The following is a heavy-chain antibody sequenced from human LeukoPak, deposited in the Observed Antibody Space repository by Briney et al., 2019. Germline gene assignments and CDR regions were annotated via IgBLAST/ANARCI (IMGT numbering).Heavy chain of an antibody. J-gene: IGHJ4*02. D-gene: IGHD1-7*01. V-gene: IGHV3-23*01. CDR1: GFPFSSYA. CDR3: AKDFFELVASYFDY. Sequence: HPGASLRLSCAASGFPFSSYAMSWVRQAPGKGLEWVSAISGSGGSTYYADSVKGRFTISRDNSKNTLYLQINSLRAEDTAVYYCAKDFFELVASYFDYWGQGTLVTVSS. CDR2: ISGSGGST.